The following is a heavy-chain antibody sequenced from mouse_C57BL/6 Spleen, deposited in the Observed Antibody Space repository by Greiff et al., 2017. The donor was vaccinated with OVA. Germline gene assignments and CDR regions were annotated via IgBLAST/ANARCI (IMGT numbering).Heavy chain of an antibody. Sequence: DVKLQESGGDLVKPGGSLKLSCAASGFTFSSYGVSWVRQTPDKRLEWVATISSGGSYTYYPDSVKGRFTISRDNAKNTLYLQMSSLKSEDTAMYYCARHEGYYSYWGQGTTLTVSS. CDR2: ISSGGSYT. V-gene: IGHV5-6*02. J-gene: IGHJ2*01. CDR1: GFTFSSYG. CDR3: ARHEGYYSY. D-gene: IGHD2-3*01.